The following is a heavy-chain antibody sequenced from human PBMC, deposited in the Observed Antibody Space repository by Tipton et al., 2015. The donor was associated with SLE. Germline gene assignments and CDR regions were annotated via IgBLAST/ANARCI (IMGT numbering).Heavy chain of an antibody. Sequence: TLSLTCTVSGGSISSYYWSWIRQPPGKGLEWIGYIYYSGSTNYNPSLKSRVTISVDTSKNQFSLKLSSVTAADTAVYYCVGEVAGKGFSGRGQGTLVTVSS. J-gene: IGHJ4*02. CDR1: GGSISSYY. V-gene: IGHV4-59*01. CDR3: VGEVAGKGFSG. D-gene: IGHD6-19*01. CDR2: IYYSGST.